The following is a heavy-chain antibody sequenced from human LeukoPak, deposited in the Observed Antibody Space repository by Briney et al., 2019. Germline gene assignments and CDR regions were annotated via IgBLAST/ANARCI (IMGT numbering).Heavy chain of an antibody. CDR2: IYYSGST. CDR1: GGSISGYY. J-gene: IGHJ4*02. Sequence: SETLSLTCTVSGGSISGYYWSWIRQPPGKGLEWIGSIYYSGSTYYNPSLKSRVTISVDTSKNQFFLKLSSVTAADTAVYYCARAGGADGYNYYFDYWGQGTLVTVSS. V-gene: IGHV4-39*07. D-gene: IGHD5-24*01. CDR3: ARAGGADGYNYYFDY.